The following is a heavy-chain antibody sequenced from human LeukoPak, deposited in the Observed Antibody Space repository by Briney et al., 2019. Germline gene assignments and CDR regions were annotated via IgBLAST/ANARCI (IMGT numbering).Heavy chain of an antibody. Sequence: GGSLRLSCAVSGFTFTDTYMTWIRQAPGKGLELVANIKQDRSEKYYVDSVKGRFTISRDSAKNSLYLQMNSLRAEDTAVYYCARLREIPVFGVVTKSTSYFDYWGQGTLVTVSS. CDR1: GFTFTDTY. J-gene: IGHJ4*02. CDR3: ARLREIPVFGVVTKSTSYFDY. CDR2: IKQDRSEK. V-gene: IGHV3-7*01. D-gene: IGHD3-3*01.